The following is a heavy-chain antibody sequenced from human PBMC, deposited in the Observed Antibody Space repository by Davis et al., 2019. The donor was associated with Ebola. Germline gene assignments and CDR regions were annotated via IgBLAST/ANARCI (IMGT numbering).Heavy chain of an antibody. V-gene: IGHV1-46*01. D-gene: IGHD3/OR15-3a*01. CDR1: GYTFTSYY. Sequence: GGSLRLSCKASGYTFTSYYMHWVRQAPGQGLEWMGIINPSGGSTSHAQKFQGRVTMTRDTSTSTVYMELSSLRSEDTAVYYCARDRAGGDWLTSSYSDYWGQGTLVTVSS. CDR2: INPSGGST. CDR3: ARDRAGGDWLTSSYSDY. J-gene: IGHJ4*02.